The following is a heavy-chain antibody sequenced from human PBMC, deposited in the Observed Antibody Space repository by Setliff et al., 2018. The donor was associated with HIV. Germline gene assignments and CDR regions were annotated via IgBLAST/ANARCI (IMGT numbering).Heavy chain of an antibody. Sequence: GSLRLSCAASGFTFSSYTMNWVRQAPGKGLEWVSSISSSSYYIYYADSVKGRFTISRDNAKNSLFLQMNSLRPEDTAVYYCASIELAAMVPVDYWGQGTLVTVSS. J-gene: IGHJ4*02. D-gene: IGHD5-18*01. CDR1: GFTFSSYT. CDR2: ISSSSYYI. CDR3: ASIELAAMVPVDY. V-gene: IGHV3-21*01.